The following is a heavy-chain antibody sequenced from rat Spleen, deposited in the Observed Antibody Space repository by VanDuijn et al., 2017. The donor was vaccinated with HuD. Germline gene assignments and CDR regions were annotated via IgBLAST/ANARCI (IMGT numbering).Heavy chain of an antibody. CDR2: ISYEGSST. CDR1: GFTFSDYN. J-gene: IGHJ1*01. D-gene: IGHD3-4*01. Sequence: EVQLVESGGGLIQPGRSLKLSCTVSGFTFSDYNMAWVRQAPKKGLEWVASISYEGSSTYYGDSVKGRFTISRDNAKSSLFLQMDSLRSEDTATYYCTREETLYWYFDFWGPGTMVTVSS. CDR3: TREETLYWYFDF. V-gene: IGHV5-20*01.